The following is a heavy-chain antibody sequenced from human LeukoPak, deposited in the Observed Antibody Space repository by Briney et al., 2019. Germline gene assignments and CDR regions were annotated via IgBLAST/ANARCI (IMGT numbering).Heavy chain of an antibody. D-gene: IGHD5-12*01. CDR3: ATSQIRLGFFDN. CDR2: IDRNSGDT. J-gene: IGHJ4*02. CDR1: FSGNY. Sequence: ASVRVSCKASFSGNYFQWVRQAPGQGFEWIGCIDRNSGDTDYAQKFQGRVTITRDTPSTTGYMELYGLRPDDTAIYHCATSQIRLGFFDNWGQGTLVFVSP. V-gene: IGHV1-2*02.